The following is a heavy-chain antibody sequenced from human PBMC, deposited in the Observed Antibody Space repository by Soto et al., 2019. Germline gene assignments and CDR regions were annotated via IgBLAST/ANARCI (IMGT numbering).Heavy chain of an antibody. CDR3: ARVAGYGSGSRHFDN. Sequence: QAQLVQSVAEVTKPGASVRVSCKTSGYTFSTYGLSWVRQAPGKGLEWMGWSVADSGNTVYAQKFQGRRTVTTDRSTTPAYMELRSLRSDDTALYYCARVAGYGSGSRHFDNWGQGTLVTVPS. V-gene: IGHV1-18*01. CDR1: GYTFSTYG. D-gene: IGHD3-10*01. J-gene: IGHJ4*02. CDR2: SVADSGNT.